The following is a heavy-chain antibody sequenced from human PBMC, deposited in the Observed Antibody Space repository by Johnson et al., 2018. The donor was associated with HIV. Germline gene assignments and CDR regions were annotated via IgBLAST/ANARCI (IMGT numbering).Heavy chain of an antibody. CDR2: IWYDGSNK. D-gene: IGHD3-10*01. V-gene: IGHV3-33*06. Sequence: QMQLVESGGGVVQPGRSLRLSCAASGFTFSSYGMHWVRQAPGKGLEWVAVIWYDGSNKYYADSVKGRFTISRDNSKNTLYLQMNSLRAEDTAVYYCAKDYFGITNIPYAYDIWGKGTMVTVSP. J-gene: IGHJ3*02. CDR3: AKDYFGITNIPYAYDI. CDR1: GFTFSSYG.